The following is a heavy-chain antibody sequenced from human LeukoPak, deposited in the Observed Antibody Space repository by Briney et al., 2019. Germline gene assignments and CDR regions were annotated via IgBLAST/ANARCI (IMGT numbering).Heavy chain of an antibody. D-gene: IGHD3-22*01. CDR3: AKKIYESSGPPFVFDV. Sequence: GGSLRLSCAASGFTFSSYTMYWLRQAPERGLEWVSAISTSGDTFYADSVKGRFTISGDNPVNTLFLQMNSLRAEDTAVYYCAKKIYESSGPPFVFDVWGRGALALSPQ. J-gene: IGHJ2*01. CDR2: ISTSGDT. V-gene: IGHV3-23*01. CDR1: GFTFSSYT.